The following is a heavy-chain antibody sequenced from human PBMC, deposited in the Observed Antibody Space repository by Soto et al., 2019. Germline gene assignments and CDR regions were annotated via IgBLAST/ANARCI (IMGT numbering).Heavy chain of an antibody. J-gene: IGHJ5*02. CDR3: ARERIQYASGPDLIHNWFDH. CDR1: GGSISSYF. V-gene: IGHV4-59*01. D-gene: IGHD3-10*01. CDR2: IYYSGST. Sequence: SETLSLTCTVSGGSISSYFWSWIRQPPGKGLEWIGYIYYSGSTNYNPSLKSRVTMSVDTSKNQFSLILNSVTTADTAVYYCARERIQYASGPDLIHNWFDHWGQGTLVTVSS.